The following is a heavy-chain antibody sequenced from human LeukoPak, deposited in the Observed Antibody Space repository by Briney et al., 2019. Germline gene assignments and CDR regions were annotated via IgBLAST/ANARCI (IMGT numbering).Heavy chain of an antibody. CDR1: GGSISSSSYF. V-gene: IGHV4-39*01. CDR3: ARICSSTSCSFDY. J-gene: IGHJ4*02. Sequence: SETLSLTCTVSGGSISSSSYFWGWIRQPPGKGLEWIGSIYYSGSTYYNPSLKSRVTISVDTSKNQFSLKLNSVTAADTAVYYCARICSSTSCSFDYWGQGTLVTVSS. D-gene: IGHD2-2*01. CDR2: IYYSGST.